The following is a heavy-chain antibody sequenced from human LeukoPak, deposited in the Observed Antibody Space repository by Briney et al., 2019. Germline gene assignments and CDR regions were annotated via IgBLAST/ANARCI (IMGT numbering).Heavy chain of an antibody. CDR1: GFTFSSYT. CDR2: ISTSSSYK. D-gene: IGHD4-11*01. V-gene: IGHV3-21*01. CDR3: ARDLEDYNNYGEMAI. J-gene: IGHJ4*02. Sequence: KPGGSLRLSCAVSGFTFSSYTMNWVRQAPGKGLEWVSTISTSSSYKYYADSVKGRFTISRDNAKNSLYLQMNSLRAEDTAVYYCARDLEDYNNYGEMAIWGQGALVTVSS.